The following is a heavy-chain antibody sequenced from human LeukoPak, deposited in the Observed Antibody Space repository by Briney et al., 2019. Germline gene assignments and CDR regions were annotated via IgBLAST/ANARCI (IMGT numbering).Heavy chain of an antibody. D-gene: IGHD3-22*01. CDR3: ARDRRGYYDSSGHFDY. J-gene: IGHJ4*02. V-gene: IGHV4-59*01. CDR1: GASISSYY. CDR2: IDYSGAT. Sequence: SETLSLTCTVSGASISSYYWSWIRQPPGKGLDGLAYIDYSGATKFNPSLKSRVTITLDTSKNQFSLKLSSVTAADTAVYYCARDRRGYYDSSGHFDYWGQGTLVTVSS.